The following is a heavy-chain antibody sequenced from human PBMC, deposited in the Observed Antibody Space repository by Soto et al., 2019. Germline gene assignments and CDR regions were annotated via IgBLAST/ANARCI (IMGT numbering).Heavy chain of an antibody. J-gene: IGHJ6*02. V-gene: IGHV3-21*01. CDR3: ARGRGAAGTDSVQYYGMDV. Sequence: EVQLVESGGGLVKPGGSLRLSCAASGFTFSSYSMNWVRQAPGKGLEWVSSISSSSSYIYYADSVKGRFTISRDNAKNSLYLQMNSLRAEDTAVYYCARGRGAAGTDSVQYYGMDVWSQGTTVTVSS. CDR1: GFTFSSYS. D-gene: IGHD6-13*01. CDR2: ISSSSSYI.